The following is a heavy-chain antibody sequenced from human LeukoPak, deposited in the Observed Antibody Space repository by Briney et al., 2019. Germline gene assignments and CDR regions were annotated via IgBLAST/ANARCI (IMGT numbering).Heavy chain of an antibody. CDR3: ARDKVYYYDSSGYSYYWYFDL. CDR2: IYSGGST. D-gene: IGHD3-22*01. J-gene: IGHJ2*01. V-gene: IGHV3-66*01. Sequence: TGGSLRLSCAASGFTFSNAWMSWVRQAPGRGLEWVSVIYSGGSTYYADSVKGRFTISRDNSKNTLYLQMNSLRAEDTAVYYCARDKVYYYDSSGYSYYWYFDLWGRGTLVTVSS. CDR1: GFTFSNAW.